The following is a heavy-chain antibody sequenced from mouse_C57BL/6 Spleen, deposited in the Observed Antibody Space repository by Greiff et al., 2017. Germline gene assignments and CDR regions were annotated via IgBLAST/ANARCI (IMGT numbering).Heavy chain of an antibody. J-gene: IGHJ2*01. V-gene: IGHV1-42*01. CDR3: ARWSYGSRYFDY. CDR1: GYSFTGYY. Sequence: ESGPELVKPGASVKISCKASGYSFTGYYMNWVKQSPEKSLEWIGEINPSTGGTTYNQKFKAKATLTVDKSSSTAYMQLKSLTSEDSAVYYCARWSYGSRYFDYWGQGTTLTVSS. D-gene: IGHD1-1*01. CDR2: INPSTGGT.